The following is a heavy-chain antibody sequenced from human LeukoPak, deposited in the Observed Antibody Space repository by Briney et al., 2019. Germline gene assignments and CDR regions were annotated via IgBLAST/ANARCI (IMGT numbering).Heavy chain of an antibody. V-gene: IGHV4-59*01. CDR2: IYYSGST. Sequence: SETLSLTCTVSGGSISSYYWSWIRQPPGKGLDWIGYIYYSGSTNYNPSLKSRVTISVDTSKNQFSLKLSSVTAADTAVYYCARGIIVGAIGAFDIWGQGTMVTVSS. CDR3: ARGIIVGAIGAFDI. CDR1: GGSISSYY. J-gene: IGHJ3*02. D-gene: IGHD1-26*01.